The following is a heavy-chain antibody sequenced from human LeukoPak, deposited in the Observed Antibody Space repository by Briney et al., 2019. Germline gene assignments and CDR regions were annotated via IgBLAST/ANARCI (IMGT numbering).Heavy chain of an antibody. V-gene: IGHV3-48*03. CDR1: GFTFSSYE. CDR3: ARENYYGNAFDI. J-gene: IGHJ3*02. CDR2: LGSSGYPI. D-gene: IGHD3-10*01. Sequence: GGSLRLSCVGSGFTFSSYEMIWVRQAPGKGLEWVSFLGSSGYPIYYADSVKGRFTISRDSAKNSLYLQMNSLRAEDTAVYYCARENYYGNAFDIWGQGTMVTVSS.